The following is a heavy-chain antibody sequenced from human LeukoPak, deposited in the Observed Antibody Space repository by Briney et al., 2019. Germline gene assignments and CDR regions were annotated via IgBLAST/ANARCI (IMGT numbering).Heavy chain of an antibody. J-gene: IGHJ6*03. V-gene: IGHV4-39*07. CDR1: GDSTSSSTYY. Sequence: SETLSLTCTVSGDSTSSSTYYWGWLRQPPGRGLEWLGSFYYTGSTNYNPSLKSRVTISVDTSKNQFSLKLSSVTAADTAVYYCARGRRAAAGTYDYYYYMDVWGKGTTVTVSS. D-gene: IGHD6-13*01. CDR3: ARGRRAAAGTYDYYYYMDV. CDR2: FYYTGST.